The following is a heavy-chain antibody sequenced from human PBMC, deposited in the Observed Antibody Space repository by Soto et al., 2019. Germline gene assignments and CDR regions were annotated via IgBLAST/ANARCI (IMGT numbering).Heavy chain of an antibody. CDR2: NYYSGTT. D-gene: IGHD5-12*01. J-gene: IGHJ4*02. CDR3: VREAYIGYGHAIDH. V-gene: IGHV4-59*01. CDR1: GVSIGSYY. Sequence: SETLSLTCAVSGVSIGSYYWSWIRQPPGKGLEWIGYNYYSGTTNYNPSLKSRVTISVDTSKNQFSLRLTSVTAAYTAVYYCVREAYIGYGHAIDHWGQGTLVTVSS.